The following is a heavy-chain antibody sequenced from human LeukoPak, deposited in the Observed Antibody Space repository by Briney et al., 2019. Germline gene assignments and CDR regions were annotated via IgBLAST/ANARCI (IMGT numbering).Heavy chain of an antibody. CDR1: GFTFSSYA. CDR3: AAVVPAAGWFDP. V-gene: IGHV3-30-3*01. Sequence: PGGSLRLSCAASGFTFSSYAMSWVRQAPGKGLEWVAVISYDGSNKYYADSVKGRFTISRDNSKNTLYLQMNSLRAEDTAVYYCAAVVPAAGWFDPWGQGTLVTVSS. D-gene: IGHD2-2*01. J-gene: IGHJ5*02. CDR2: ISYDGSNK.